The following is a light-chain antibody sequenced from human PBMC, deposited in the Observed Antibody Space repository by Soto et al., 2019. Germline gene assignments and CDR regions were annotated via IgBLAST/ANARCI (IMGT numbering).Light chain of an antibody. V-gene: IGKV3-15*01. Sequence: EIVMTQYPATLSVSPGEGSTLSCMASQSVGRKLVWYQQKAGQAPRPLIFDASTRATGIPARFSGSGSGTEFTLTISRLEPEDFAVYYCQQYDKWFSITVGQGQDWR. CDR1: QSVGRK. J-gene: IGKJ5*01. CDR3: QQYDKWFSIT. CDR2: DAS.